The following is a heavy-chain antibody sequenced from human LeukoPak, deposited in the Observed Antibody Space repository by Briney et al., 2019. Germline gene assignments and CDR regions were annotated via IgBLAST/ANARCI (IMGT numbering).Heavy chain of an antibody. CDR1: GYSFTSYF. Sequence: GESLKISCKASGYSFTSYFIAWARQLPGKGLGWMGFIWPGHSDTRYSPSLQGQVTISADESTSTAYLQWSSLKASDTAIYYCARQGGMAVTGSLFWWAFDIWGQGTMVTVSS. J-gene: IGHJ3*02. CDR3: ARQGGMAVTGSLFWWAFDI. D-gene: IGHD6-19*01. CDR2: IWPGHSDT. V-gene: IGHV5-51*01.